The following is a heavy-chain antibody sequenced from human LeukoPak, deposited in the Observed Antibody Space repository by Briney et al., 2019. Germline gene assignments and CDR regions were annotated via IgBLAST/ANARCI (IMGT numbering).Heavy chain of an antibody. J-gene: IGHJ4*02. Sequence: GGSLRLSCAASGFTFSSYAMHWVRQAPGKGLEWVAVISYDGSNKYYADSVKGRFTISRDNSKNTLYLQMNSLRAEDTAVYYCAKGTRSSWYGLDYFDYWGQGTLVTVSS. D-gene: IGHD6-13*01. CDR1: GFTFSSYA. V-gene: IGHV3-30-3*01. CDR2: ISYDGSNK. CDR3: AKGTRSSWYGLDYFDY.